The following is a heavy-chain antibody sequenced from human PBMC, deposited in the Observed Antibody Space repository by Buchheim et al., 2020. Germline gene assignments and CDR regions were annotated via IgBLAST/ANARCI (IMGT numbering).Heavy chain of an antibody. D-gene: IGHD5-18*01. CDR2: IYYSGST. J-gene: IGHJ4*02. CDR1: GRSISSYY. V-gene: IGHV4-59*01. Sequence: QVQLQESGPGLVKPSETLSLTCTVSGRSISSYYWSWIRQPPGKGLEWIGHIYYSGSTNYNPSLKSRVTISVDTSKNPVSLKLSSVTAADTAVYYCARGGYSYGPFDYWGQGTL. CDR3: ARGGYSYGPFDY.